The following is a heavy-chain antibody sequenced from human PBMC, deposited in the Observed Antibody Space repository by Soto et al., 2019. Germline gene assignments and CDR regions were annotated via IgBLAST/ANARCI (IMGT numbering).Heavy chain of an antibody. J-gene: IGHJ3*02. D-gene: IGHD2-2*01. Sequence: QVQLVQSGAEVQKPGSSVKVSCKASGGTFSSYTISWVRQAPGQGLEWMGRIIPILGIANYAQKFQGRVTITADKSTSTAYMELSSLRSEDTAVYYCASLLDIVVVPAAMSANDAFDIWGQGTMVTVSS. CDR2: IIPILGIA. V-gene: IGHV1-69*02. CDR3: ASLLDIVVVPAAMSANDAFDI. CDR1: GGTFSSYT.